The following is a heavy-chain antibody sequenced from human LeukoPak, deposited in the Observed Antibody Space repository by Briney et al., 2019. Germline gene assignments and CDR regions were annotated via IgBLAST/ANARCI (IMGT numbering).Heavy chain of an antibody. V-gene: IGHV4-30-2*01. D-gene: IGHD2/OR15-2a*01. CDR3: ARDRTGEVLSLGY. J-gene: IGHJ4*02. CDR2: IYHSGST. CDR1: GGSISSGGYS. Sequence: SETLSLTCAVSGGSISSGGYSWSWIRQPPGKGLEWIGYIYHSGSTYYNPSLKSRVTISVDRSKNQFSLKLSSVTAADTAVYYCARDRTGEVLSLGYWGQGTLVTVSS.